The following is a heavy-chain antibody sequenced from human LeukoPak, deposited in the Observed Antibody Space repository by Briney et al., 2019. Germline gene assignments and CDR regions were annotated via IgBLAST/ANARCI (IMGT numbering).Heavy chain of an antibody. CDR1: GFTFSGSA. J-gene: IGHJ5*02. D-gene: IGHD1-26*01. Sequence: GGSLKLSCAAAGFTFSGSAIHWVRQSSGKGLEWVGQIDKKDKGYATATAYAASVKGRFTISRDDSINTAYLQTKSLKTEDTALYYCTRDSGTYNWFDPWGQGTLVTVSS. CDR3: TRDSGTYNWFDP. CDR2: IDKKDKGYATAT. V-gene: IGHV3-73*01.